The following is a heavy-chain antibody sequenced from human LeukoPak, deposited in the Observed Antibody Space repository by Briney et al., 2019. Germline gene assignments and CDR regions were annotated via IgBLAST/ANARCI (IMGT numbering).Heavy chain of an antibody. CDR2: INPNSGAT. CDR3: ARGLSSSWSDFEY. D-gene: IGHD6-13*01. V-gene: IGHV1-2*02. Sequence: ASVKVSCKTSGYSFTAYHMHWVRQAPGQGLEWMGWINPNSGATNCAQKFQGRVTMTRDTSISTAYMELSRMRSDDTAVYYCARGLSSSWSDFEYWGQGTLVTVSS. J-gene: IGHJ4*02. CDR1: GYSFTAYH.